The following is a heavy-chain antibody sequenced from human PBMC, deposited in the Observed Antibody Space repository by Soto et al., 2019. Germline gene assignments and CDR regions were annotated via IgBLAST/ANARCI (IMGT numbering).Heavy chain of an antibody. D-gene: IGHD6-13*01. CDR3: ARCSFIAAAAYYYYSGMDV. Sequence: SQTLLLTCAVSGDSVSSNSAVWIWIRQSPSRGLEWLGRTYYRSKWYNDYAVSVKSRITINPDTSKNQFSLQLNSVTPEDTAVYYCARCSFIAAAAYYYYSGMDVWGQGTTVTVSS. CDR2: TYYRSKWYN. CDR1: GDSVSSNSAV. V-gene: IGHV6-1*01. J-gene: IGHJ6*02.